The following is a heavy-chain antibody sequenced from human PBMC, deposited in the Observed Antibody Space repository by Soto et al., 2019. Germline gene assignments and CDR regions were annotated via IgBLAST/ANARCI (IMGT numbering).Heavy chain of an antibody. D-gene: IGHD3-22*01. V-gene: IGHV4-59*08. CDR1: GGSISSYY. CDR3: ARHTYYYDSSGFIGYYFDY. CDR2: IYYSGST. Sequence: PSETLSLTCTVSGGSISSYYWSWIRQPPGKGLEWIGYIYYSGSTNYNPSLKSRVTISVDTSKNQFSLKLSSVTAADTAVYYCARHTYYYDSSGFIGYYFDYWGQGTLVTVSS. J-gene: IGHJ4*02.